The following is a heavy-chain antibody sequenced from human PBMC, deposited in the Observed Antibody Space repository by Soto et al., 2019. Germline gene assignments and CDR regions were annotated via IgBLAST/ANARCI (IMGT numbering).Heavy chain of an antibody. D-gene: IGHD5-12*01. CDR3: AKIMDGYNYPFDY. CDR1: GFTFSSYA. Sequence: GGSLRLSCAASGFTFSSYAMSWVRQSPGKGLEWVSAISGSGGSTYYADSVKGRFTISRDNSKNTLYLQMNSLRAEDTAVYYCAKIMDGYNYPFDYWGQGTLVTVSS. V-gene: IGHV3-23*01. J-gene: IGHJ4*02. CDR2: ISGSGGST.